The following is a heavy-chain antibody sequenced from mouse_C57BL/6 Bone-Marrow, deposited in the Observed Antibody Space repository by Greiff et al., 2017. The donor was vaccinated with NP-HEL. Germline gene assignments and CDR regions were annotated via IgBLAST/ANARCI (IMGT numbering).Heavy chain of an antibody. J-gene: IGHJ1*03. CDR1: GFTFSSYG. V-gene: IGHV5-6*02. CDR2: ISSGGSYT. D-gene: IGHD1-1*01. Sequence: DVMLVESGGDLVKPGGSLKLSCAASGFTFSSYGMSWVRQTPDKRLEWFATISSGGSYTYYPDSVKGRFTISRDNAKNTLYLQMSSLKSEDTAMYYCARPPYYYGSNWYFDVWGTGTTVTVSS. CDR3: ARPPYYYGSNWYFDV.